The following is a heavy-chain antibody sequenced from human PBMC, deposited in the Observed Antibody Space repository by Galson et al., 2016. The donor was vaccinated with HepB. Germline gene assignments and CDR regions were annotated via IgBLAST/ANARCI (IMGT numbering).Heavy chain of an antibody. CDR2: VSTSGRIV. Sequence: SLRLSCAASGFTFSDYYMSWIRQAPGKGLEWISYVSTSGRIVKCAGSVKGRFTISRDNAKDSLYLEMNSLTAEDTAVYYCAKVATSGTDFSPYDHWGQGTLVTVSS. CDR1: GFTFSDYY. V-gene: IGHV3-11*01. D-gene: IGHD3-3*01. CDR3: AKVATSGTDFSPYDH. J-gene: IGHJ4*02.